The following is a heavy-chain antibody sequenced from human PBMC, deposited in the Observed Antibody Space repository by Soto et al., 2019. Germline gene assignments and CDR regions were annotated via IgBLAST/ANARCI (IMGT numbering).Heavy chain of an antibody. CDR1: GFTFDDYA. D-gene: IGHD6-19*01. CDR3: AKDSSGWYIGRAEISNIDY. V-gene: IGHV3-9*01. J-gene: IGHJ4*02. CDR2: ISWNSGSI. Sequence: DVQLVESGGGLVQPGRSLRLSCAASGFTFDDYAMHWVRQAPGKGLEWVSGISWNSGSIGYADSVKGRFTISRDKAKNSLSLQMNSLRAEDTALYYCAKDSSGWYIGRAEISNIDYWGQGTLVTVSS.